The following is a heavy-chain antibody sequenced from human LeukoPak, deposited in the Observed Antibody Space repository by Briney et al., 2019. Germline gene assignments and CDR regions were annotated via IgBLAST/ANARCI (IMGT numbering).Heavy chain of an antibody. D-gene: IGHD3-22*01. CDR2: IYYSGSI. V-gene: IGHV4-39*01. CDR3: ASPQGSSGHIVY. Sequence: PSETLSLTCTVSGGSISSSSYYWGRIRQPPGKGLEWIGSIYYSGSIYYNPYLQSRLTISVDTSKNQFSLKLSSVPAADTAVYYCASPQGSSGHIVYWARGTLVSVSS. J-gene: IGHJ4*02. CDR1: GGSISSSSYY.